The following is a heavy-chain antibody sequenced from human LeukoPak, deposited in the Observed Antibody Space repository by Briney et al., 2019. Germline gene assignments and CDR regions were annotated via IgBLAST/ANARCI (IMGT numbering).Heavy chain of an antibody. CDR3: ARSIAAAGTRASGDY. J-gene: IGHJ4*02. Sequence: PGGSLRLSCAASGFTFSDYYMSWIRQAPGKGLEWVSYISSSGSTIYYADSVKGRFTISRDNAKNSLYLQMNSLRAEDTAVYYCARSIAAAGTRASGDYWGQGTLVTVSS. CDR2: ISSSGSTI. V-gene: IGHV3-11*01. D-gene: IGHD6-13*01. CDR1: GFTFSDYY.